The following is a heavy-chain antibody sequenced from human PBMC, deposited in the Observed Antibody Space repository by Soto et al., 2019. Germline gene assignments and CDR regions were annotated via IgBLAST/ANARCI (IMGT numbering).Heavy chain of an antibody. D-gene: IGHD3-22*01. Sequence: GGSLRLSXAASGFTVSSNYMSWVRQAPGKGLEWVSVIYSGGSTYYADSVKGRFTISRDNSKNTLYLQMNSLRAEDTAVYYCARAYYDSSGYYYVRAAFDIWGQGTMVTVSS. CDR2: IYSGGST. CDR1: GFTVSSNY. J-gene: IGHJ3*02. V-gene: IGHV3-53*01. CDR3: ARAYYDSSGYYYVRAAFDI.